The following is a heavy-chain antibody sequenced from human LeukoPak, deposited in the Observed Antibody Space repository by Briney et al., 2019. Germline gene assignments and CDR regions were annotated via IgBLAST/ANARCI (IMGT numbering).Heavy chain of an antibody. J-gene: IGHJ4*02. CDR1: GFTFSSYS. CDR3: ARDQGSSGWYFPFDY. V-gene: IGHV3-21*01. Sequence: GGSLRLSCAASGFTFSSYSMNWVRQAPGKRLEWVSSISSSSSYIYYADSVKGRFTISRDNAKNSLYLQMNSLRAEDTAVYYCARDQGSSGWYFPFDYWGQGTLVTASS. CDR2: ISSSSSYI. D-gene: IGHD6-19*01.